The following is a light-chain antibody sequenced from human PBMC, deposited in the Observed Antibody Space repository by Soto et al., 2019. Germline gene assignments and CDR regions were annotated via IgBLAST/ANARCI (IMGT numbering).Light chain of an antibody. CDR2: GAS. V-gene: IGKV3-20*01. Sequence: EVVMTQSPAPLSVSPGERATLSSRPSQSVSSNYLAYYQQKPGDAPRLLIYGASNRASVISDRFSGSGSGTDFTLTISRLEPEDSAVYYRQQYGSSPRTFGQGTKVDIK. CDR3: QQYGSSPRT. J-gene: IGKJ1*01. CDR1: QSVSSNY.